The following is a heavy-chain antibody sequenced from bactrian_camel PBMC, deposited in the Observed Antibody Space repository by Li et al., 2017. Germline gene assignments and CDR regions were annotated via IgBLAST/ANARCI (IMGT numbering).Heavy chain of an antibody. J-gene: IGHJ4*01. D-gene: IGHD2*01. Sequence: HVQLVESGGGLVQAGGSLRLSCTASGLSSYASGTRFGDLAMGWFRQAPGKEREGVACISFNGRYKYYQDSVKGRFTIPRDNAKPTSYLQMNSLKPEDSAVYYCAHDRLSCLRDGAGRAEYRYWGQGTQVTVS. V-gene: IGHV3S60*01. CDR2: ISFNGRYK. CDR3: AHDRLSCLRDGAGRAEYRY. CDR1: GLSSYASGTRFGDLA.